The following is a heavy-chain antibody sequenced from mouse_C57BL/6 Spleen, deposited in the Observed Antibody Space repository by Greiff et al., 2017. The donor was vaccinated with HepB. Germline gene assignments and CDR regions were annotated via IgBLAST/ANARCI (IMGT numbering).Heavy chain of an antibody. CDR2: INPNNGGT. D-gene: IGHD2-1*01. CDR1: GYTFTDYN. Sequence: EVQLQQSGPELVKPGASVKIPCKASGYTFTDYNMDWVKQSHGKSLEWIGDINPNNGGTIYNQKFKGKATLTVDKSSSTAYMELRSLTSEDTAVYYCARFDGNLAYWGQGTLVTVSA. J-gene: IGHJ3*01. V-gene: IGHV1-18*01. CDR3: ARFDGNLAY.